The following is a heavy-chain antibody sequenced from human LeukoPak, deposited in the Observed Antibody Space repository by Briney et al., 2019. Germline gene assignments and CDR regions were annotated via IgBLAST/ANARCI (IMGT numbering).Heavy chain of an antibody. CDR3: TRQGSSGWYYYYMDV. V-gene: IGHV3-73*01. CDR2: IRSKANSYAT. D-gene: IGHD6-19*01. J-gene: IGHJ6*03. CDR1: GFTFSGSA. Sequence: GGSPRLSCAASGFTFSGSAMHWVRQASGKGLEWVGRIRSKANSYATAYAASVKGRFTISRDDSKSTAYLQMNSLKTEDTAVYYCTRQGSSGWYYYYMDVWGKGTTVTISS.